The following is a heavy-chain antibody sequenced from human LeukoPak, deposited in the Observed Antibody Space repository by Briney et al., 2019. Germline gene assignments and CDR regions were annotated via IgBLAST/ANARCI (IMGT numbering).Heavy chain of an antibody. J-gene: IGHJ6*03. CDR1: GGSISSGSYY. V-gene: IGHV4-61*02. CDR3: ARGEATVVTAPSYYYYYYMDV. Sequence: TSETLSLTCTVSGGSISSGSYYWSWIRRPAGKGLEWIGRIYTSGSTNYNPPLKSRVTISVDTSKNQFSLKLSSVTAADTAVYYCARGEATVVTAPSYYYYYYMDVWGKGTTVTVSS. D-gene: IGHD4-23*01. CDR2: IYTSGST.